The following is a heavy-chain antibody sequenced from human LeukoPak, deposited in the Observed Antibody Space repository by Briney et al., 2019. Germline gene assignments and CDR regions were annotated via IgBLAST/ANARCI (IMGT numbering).Heavy chain of an antibody. J-gene: IGHJ6*02. CDR1: GGSFSGYY. V-gene: IGHV4-34*01. D-gene: IGHD2-2*01. Sequence: PSETLSLTCAVYGGSFSGYYWSWIRQPPGKGLEWIGEINHSGSTNYNPSLKSRATISVDTSKNQFSLKLSSVTAADTAVYYCASGLGYCSSTSCYARYYYYGMDVWGQGTTVTVSS. CDR3: ASGLGYCSSTSCYARYYYYGMDV. CDR2: INHSGST.